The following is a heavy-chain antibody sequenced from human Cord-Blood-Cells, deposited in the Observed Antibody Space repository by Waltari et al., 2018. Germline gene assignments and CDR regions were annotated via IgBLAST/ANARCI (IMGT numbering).Heavy chain of an antibody. J-gene: IGHJ4*02. CDR2: INHSGST. CDR3: ARGPLGDYDSSGYSYFDY. D-gene: IGHD3-22*01. V-gene: IGHV4-34*01. Sequence: AGLLKPSETLSLTCAVYGGSFSGYYWSWIRQPPGKGLEWIGEINHSGSTNYNPSLKSRVTISVDTSKNQFSLKLSSVTAADTAVYYCARGPLGDYDSSGYSYFDYWGQGTLVTVSS. CDR1: GGSFSGYY.